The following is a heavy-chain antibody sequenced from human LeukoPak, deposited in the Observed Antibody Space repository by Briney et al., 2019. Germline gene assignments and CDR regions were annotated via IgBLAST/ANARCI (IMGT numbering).Heavy chain of an antibody. CDR3: ARAKGSGYWQYNWFDP. Sequence: SETLSLTCTVSGGSISSYYWSWIRQPPGKGLEWIGYIYYSGSTNYNPSLKSRVTISVDTSKNQFSLKLSSVTAADTAVYYCARAKGSGYWQYNWFDPWGQGTLVTVSS. CDR2: IYYSGST. D-gene: IGHD3-22*01. V-gene: IGHV4-59*01. J-gene: IGHJ5*02. CDR1: GGSISSYY.